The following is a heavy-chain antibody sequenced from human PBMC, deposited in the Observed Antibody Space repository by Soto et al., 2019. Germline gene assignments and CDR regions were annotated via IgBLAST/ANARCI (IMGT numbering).Heavy chain of an antibody. Sequence: SVKVSCKASGGTFSSYAISWVRQAPGQGLEWMGGIIPIFGTANYAQKFQGRVTITADESTSTAYMELSSLTSEDTAVYYCAGSLSKVDASDIWGQGTMVTVSS. CDR2: IIPIFGTA. J-gene: IGHJ3*02. CDR1: GGTFSSYA. D-gene: IGHD3-16*02. CDR3: AGSLSKVDASDI. V-gene: IGHV1-69*13.